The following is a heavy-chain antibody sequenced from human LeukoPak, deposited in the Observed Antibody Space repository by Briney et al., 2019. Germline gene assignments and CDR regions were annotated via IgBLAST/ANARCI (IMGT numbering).Heavy chain of an antibody. V-gene: IGHV3-30*01. Sequence: ERSLRLSCAASGFTFSSYAMHWVRQAPGKGLEWVAVISYDGSNKYYADSVKGRFTISRDNSKNTLYLQMNSLRAEDTAVYYCARDHSAVNDFWSGYYRYYYYYMDVWGKGTTVTVSS. CDR2: ISYDGSNK. CDR3: ARDHSAVNDFWSGYYRYYYYYMDV. D-gene: IGHD3-3*01. CDR1: GFTFSSYA. J-gene: IGHJ6*03.